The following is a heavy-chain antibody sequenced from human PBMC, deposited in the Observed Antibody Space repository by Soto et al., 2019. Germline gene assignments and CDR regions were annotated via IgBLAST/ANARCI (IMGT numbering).Heavy chain of an antibody. Sequence: QVQLVQSGAEVKKPGASVKVSCKASGYTFTXXGISXVRQAPGQXLEXMGWISAYNGNTNYAQKLQGRVTMTTDTXXXXXXXXXXXXXXXXXXXXXXXXXXGXVXXXXXPDYWGQGTLVTVSS. J-gene: IGHJ4*02. D-gene: IGHD6-13*01. CDR3: XXXXGXVXXXXXPDY. CDR1: GYTFTXXG. V-gene: IGHV1-18*01. CDR2: ISAYNGNT.